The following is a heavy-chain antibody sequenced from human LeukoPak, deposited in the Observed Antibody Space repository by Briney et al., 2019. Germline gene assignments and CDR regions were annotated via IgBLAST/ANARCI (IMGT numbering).Heavy chain of an antibody. CDR1: GYSISSGYY. CDR3: ASWDSRTYYFDY. CDR2: IYHSGGT. D-gene: IGHD1-26*01. V-gene: IGHV4-38-2*01. J-gene: IGHJ4*02. Sequence: SETLSLTCAVSGYSISSGYYWGWIRQPPGKGLEWIGSIYHSGGTYYNPSLKSRVTISVDTSKNQFSLKLSSVTAADTAVYYCASWDSRTYYFDYWGQGTLVTVSS.